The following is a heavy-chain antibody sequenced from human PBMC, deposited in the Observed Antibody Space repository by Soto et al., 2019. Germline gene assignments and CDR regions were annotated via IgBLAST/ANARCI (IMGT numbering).Heavy chain of an antibody. D-gene: IGHD6-19*01. Sequence: QVPLVESGGGVVQPGRSLRLSCAASGFTFSSYAMHWVRQAPGKGLEWVAVISYDGSNKYYADSVKGRFTISRDNSKNTLYLQMNSLRAEDTAVHYCARGNRRDSSGFFDYWGQGTLVTVSS. J-gene: IGHJ4*02. CDR2: ISYDGSNK. CDR3: ARGNRRDSSGFFDY. V-gene: IGHV3-30-3*01. CDR1: GFTFSSYA.